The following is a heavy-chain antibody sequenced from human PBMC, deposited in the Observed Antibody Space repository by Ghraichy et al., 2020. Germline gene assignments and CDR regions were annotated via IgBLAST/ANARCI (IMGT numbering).Heavy chain of an antibody. CDR3: ARAGSYYPDAFDI. D-gene: IGHD1-26*01. J-gene: IGHJ3*02. CDR1: GGSISSYY. V-gene: IGHV4-59*01. Sequence: ESLNISCTVSGGSISSYYWSWIRQPPGKGLEWIGYIYYSGSTNYNPSLKSRVTISVDTSKNQFSLKLSSVTAADTAVYYCARAGSYYPDAFDIWGQGTMVTVSS. CDR2: IYYSGST.